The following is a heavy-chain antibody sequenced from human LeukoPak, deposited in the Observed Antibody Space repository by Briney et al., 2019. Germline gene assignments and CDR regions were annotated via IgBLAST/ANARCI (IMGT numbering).Heavy chain of an antibody. V-gene: IGHV3-9*01. CDR3: AKDIFYSSGWYHFDY. CDR1: GFTFDDYA. Sequence: GRSMRLSCAASGFTFDDYAMHWVRQAPGKGLEWVSGISWNSGSIGYADSVKGRFTISRDNAKNSLYLQMNSLRAEDTALYYCAKDIFYSSGWYHFDYWGQGTLVTASS. D-gene: IGHD6-19*01. CDR2: ISWNSGSI. J-gene: IGHJ4*02.